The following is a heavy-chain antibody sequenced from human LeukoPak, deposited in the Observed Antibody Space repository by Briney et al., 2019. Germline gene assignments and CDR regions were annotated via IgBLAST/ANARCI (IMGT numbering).Heavy chain of an antibody. CDR1: GFTFSTYW. D-gene: IGHD5-12*01. CDR2: IKQDGSVK. Sequence: GGSLRLSCAASGFTFSTYWMSWVRQAPGKGLEWVANIKQDGSVKNYVDSVKGRFSISRDNAKNSLYLQMNSLRADDTAMYYCVRGGYGPDYWGQGTLVTVSS. CDR3: VRGGYGPDY. J-gene: IGHJ4*02. V-gene: IGHV3-7*03.